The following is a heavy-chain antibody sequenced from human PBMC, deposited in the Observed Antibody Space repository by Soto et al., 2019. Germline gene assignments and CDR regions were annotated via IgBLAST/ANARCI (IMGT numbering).Heavy chain of an antibody. V-gene: IGHV3-33*01. D-gene: IGHD3-16*01. J-gene: IGHJ4*02. Sequence: QVQLVESGGDVVQPGRSLRLSCAASGISFRTSGMHWVRQAPGKGLEWVAFIWSDGSKNFYADSVKGRFITSRDNFQNMAYLQMNSLRVEDTAVYFCARDWGWPRAAFDHWGQGTLVTVSS. CDR3: ARDWGWPRAAFDH. CDR2: IWSDGSKN. CDR1: GISFRTSG.